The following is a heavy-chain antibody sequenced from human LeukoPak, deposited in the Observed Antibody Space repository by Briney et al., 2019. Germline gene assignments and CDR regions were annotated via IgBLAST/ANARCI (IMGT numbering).Heavy chain of an antibody. J-gene: IGHJ6*03. Sequence: PGGSLRLSCAASGFTFISYGMHWVRQAPGKGLEWVAFIRYDGNNKYYTDSVKGRFTISRDNSKNTLYLQMNSLRAEDTAVYYCAKVAGDNYYYYYMDVWGKGTTVTVSS. V-gene: IGHV3-30*02. CDR2: IRYDGNNK. D-gene: IGHD7-27*01. CDR1: GFTFISYG. CDR3: AKVAGDNYYYYYMDV.